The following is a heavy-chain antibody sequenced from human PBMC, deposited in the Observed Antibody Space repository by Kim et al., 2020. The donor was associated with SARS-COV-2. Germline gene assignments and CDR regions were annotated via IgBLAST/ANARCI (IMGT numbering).Heavy chain of an antibody. D-gene: IGHD6-19*01. V-gene: IGHV4-4*02. CDR1: GDSVSRSAW. Sequence: SETLSLTFAVSGDSVSRSAWWIWVRQPPGKGLEWIGEISQSGTTNYNPSLKSRVTMSQDRSQNQFSLKLTSVTAADTAIYYCARNFHSGGWYFDYWGQGTLVTVSS. CDR3: ARNFHSGGWYFDY. CDR2: ISQSGTT. J-gene: IGHJ4*02.